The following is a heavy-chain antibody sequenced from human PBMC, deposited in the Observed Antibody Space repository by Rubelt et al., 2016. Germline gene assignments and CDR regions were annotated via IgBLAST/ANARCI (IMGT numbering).Heavy chain of an antibody. J-gene: IGHJ6*02. V-gene: IGHV1-69*01. Sequence: QVQLVQSGAEVKKPGSPVKVSCKASGGTFSSYAISWVRQAPGQGLEWMGGIIPIFGTANYAQKFQGRVTITADESTSTAYMELSSLRSEDTAVYYCAREEGLTIFGHYGMDVWGQGTTVTVSS. CDR2: IIPIFGTA. D-gene: IGHD3-3*01. CDR1: GGTFSSYA. CDR3: AREEGLTIFGHYGMDV.